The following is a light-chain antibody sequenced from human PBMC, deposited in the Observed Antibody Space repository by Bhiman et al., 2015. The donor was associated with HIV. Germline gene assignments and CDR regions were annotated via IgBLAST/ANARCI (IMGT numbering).Light chain of an antibody. J-gene: IGLJ3*02. CDR1: SSNLGAGYA. CDR2: GST. V-gene: IGLV1-40*01. CDR3: QSYDYSLNGSGV. Sequence: QPVLTQPPSVSGAPGQRVTISCTGSSSNLGAGYAVHWYQQLPGAAPKLLIHGSTNRPSGVPDRFSGSKSGTSASLAITGLQAEDEAIYYCQSYDYSLNGSGVFGGGTKLTVL.